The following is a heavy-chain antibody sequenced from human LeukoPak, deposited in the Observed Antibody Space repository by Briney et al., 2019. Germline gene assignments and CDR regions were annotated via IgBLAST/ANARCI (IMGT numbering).Heavy chain of an antibody. Sequence: SETLSLTCTVSGGSIGSSSYYWGWIRQPPGKGLEWIGSIYYTGNTYYNPSLKSRVTISADTSKNQFSLKLSSVTAADTAVYYCATYHDYGGNSRWFDPWGQGTLVTVSS. CDR3: ATYHDYGGNSRWFDP. CDR2: IYYTGNT. D-gene: IGHD4-23*01. CDR1: GGSIGSSSYY. J-gene: IGHJ5*02. V-gene: IGHV4-39*07.